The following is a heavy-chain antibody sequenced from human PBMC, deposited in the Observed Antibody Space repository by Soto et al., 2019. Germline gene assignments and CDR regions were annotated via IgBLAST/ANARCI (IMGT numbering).Heavy chain of an antibody. D-gene: IGHD2-2*01. V-gene: IGHV4-59*11. Sequence: PSETLSLTCDVSGVSITSHYWNWIRQSPGMGLEWIGSTYFRVSASYNPSLKSRVTISLDTSKDQLSLTLSAVTAADSAVYYCARDMRSRGWFDPWGPGIPVTVSS. CDR1: GVSITSHY. CDR2: TYFRVSA. CDR3: ARDMRSRGWFDP. J-gene: IGHJ5*02.